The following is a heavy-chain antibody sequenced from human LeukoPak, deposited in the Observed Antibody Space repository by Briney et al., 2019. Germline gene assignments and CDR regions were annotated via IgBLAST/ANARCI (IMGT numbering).Heavy chain of an antibody. V-gene: IGHV1-18*01. CDR3: ARDLALYCSTTSCQDAFDI. D-gene: IGHD2-2*01. J-gene: IGHJ3*02. CDR1: GYTFANYG. CDR2: ISAYHGIT. Sequence: ASVKVSCKASGYTFANYGITWVRQAPGQGLEWMGWISAYHGITNYAQKLQGRVTMTTDTSTSTAYMELRSLRSDDTAVFYCARDLALYCSTTSCQDAFDIWCQGTMVTVSS.